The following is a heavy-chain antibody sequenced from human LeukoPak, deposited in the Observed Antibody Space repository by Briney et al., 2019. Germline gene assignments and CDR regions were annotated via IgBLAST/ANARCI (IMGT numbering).Heavy chain of an antibody. V-gene: IGHV4-38-2*02. CDR3: ARGVAATNWYYYMDV. Sequence: SETLSLTCSVSDYSIRSEYFRGWIRQPPGKGLEWIGSVYHSGSTFCNPSLKSRVTISIDTSKNQFSLEMSSVTAADTALYYCARGVAATNWYYYMDVWGKGTTVTVSS. CDR1: DYSIRSEYF. J-gene: IGHJ6*03. D-gene: IGHD1-26*01. CDR2: VYHSGST.